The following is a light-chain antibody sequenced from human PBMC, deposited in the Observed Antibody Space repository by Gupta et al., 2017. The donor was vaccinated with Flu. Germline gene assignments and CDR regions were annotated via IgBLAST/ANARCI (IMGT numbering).Light chain of an antibody. CDR3: MQALQTPFT. J-gene: IGKJ3*01. CDR2: LGS. Sequence: DSVMTKSPLSLPVTPGEPASISCRSSQSLLHSNGYNYLDWYMQKPGQSPQLLIYLGSNRASGVPDRFSGSGSGTDFTLEISRVEAEDVGVYYYMQALQTPFTFGPGTKVDI. CDR1: QSLLHSNGYNY. V-gene: IGKV2-28*01.